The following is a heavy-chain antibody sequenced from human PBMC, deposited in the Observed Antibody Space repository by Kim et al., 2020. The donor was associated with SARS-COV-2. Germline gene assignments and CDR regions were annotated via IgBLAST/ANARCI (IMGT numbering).Heavy chain of an antibody. Sequence: GESLKISCKGSGYSFTSYWIGWVRQMPGKGLEWMGIIYPGDSDTRYSPSFQGQVTISADKSISTAYLQWSSLKASDTAMYYCARRIGYCSSTSCRNAYYFDYWGQGTLVTVSS. J-gene: IGHJ4*02. CDR2: IYPGDSDT. V-gene: IGHV5-51*01. D-gene: IGHD2-2*01. CDR3: ARRIGYCSSTSCRNAYYFDY. CDR1: GYSFTSYW.